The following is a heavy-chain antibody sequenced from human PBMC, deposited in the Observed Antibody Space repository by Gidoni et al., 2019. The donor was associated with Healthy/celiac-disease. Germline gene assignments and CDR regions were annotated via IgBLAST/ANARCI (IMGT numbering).Heavy chain of an antibody. D-gene: IGHD3-10*01. V-gene: IGHV4-39*01. CDR1: GGSISSSSYY. CDR3: ARLPIYYGSGEYFQH. Sequence: QLQLQESGPGLVKPSETLSLTCTVSGGSISSSSYYWGWIRQPPGKGLEWIGSIYYSGSTYYNPSLKSRVTISVDTSKNQFSLKLSSVTAADTAVYYCARLPIYYGSGEYFQHWGQGTLVTVSS. CDR2: IYYSGST. J-gene: IGHJ1*01.